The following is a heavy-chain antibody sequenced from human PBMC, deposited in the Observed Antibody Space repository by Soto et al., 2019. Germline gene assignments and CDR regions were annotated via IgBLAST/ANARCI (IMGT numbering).Heavy chain of an antibody. J-gene: IGHJ3*02. CDR2: ISYDGSNK. Sequence: QVQLVESGGGVVQPGRSLRLSCVASGFTFSSYGMHWVRQAPGKGLEWVAVISYDGSNKYYADSVKGRFTISRDNSKNTLYLQMNSLRAEDTAVYYCAKDRALLRFLEWLLDDAFDIWGQGTMVTVSS. V-gene: IGHV3-30*18. CDR3: AKDRALLRFLEWLLDDAFDI. D-gene: IGHD3-3*01. CDR1: GFTFSSYG.